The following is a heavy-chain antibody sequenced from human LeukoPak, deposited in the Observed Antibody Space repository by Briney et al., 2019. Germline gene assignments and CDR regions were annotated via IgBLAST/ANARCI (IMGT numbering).Heavy chain of an antibody. J-gene: IGHJ4*02. V-gene: IGHV3-23*01. D-gene: IGHD3-22*01. CDR2: ISGSGGST. CDR3: ARSSWAYYYDSSGYYHDY. CDR1: GFTFSSYA. Sequence: GGSLRLSCAASGFTFSSYAMSWVRQAPGKGLEWVSAISGSGGSTYYADSVKGRFTISRDNAKNSLFLQMNSLRAEDTAVYYCARSSWAYYYDSSGYYHDYWGQGTLVTVSS.